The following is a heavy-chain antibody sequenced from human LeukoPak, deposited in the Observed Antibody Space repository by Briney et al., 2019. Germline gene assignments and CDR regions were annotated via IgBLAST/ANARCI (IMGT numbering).Heavy chain of an antibody. D-gene: IGHD3-3*01. CDR2: INPNSGGT. CDR3: AGDQSGDDFWSGYYTL. Sequence: ASMKVSCKASGYTFTGYYMHWVRQAPGQGLEWMGWINPNSGGTNYAQKFQGRVTMTRDTSISTAYMELSRLRSDDTAVYYCAGDQSGDDFWSGYYTLWGQGTLVTVSS. CDR1: GYTFTGYY. J-gene: IGHJ4*02. V-gene: IGHV1-2*02.